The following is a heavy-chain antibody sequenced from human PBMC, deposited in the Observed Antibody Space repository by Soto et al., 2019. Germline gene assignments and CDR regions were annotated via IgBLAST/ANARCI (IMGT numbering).Heavy chain of an antibody. Sequence: QVQLVQSGAEVKKPGASVKVSCKASGYTFTSYDINWVRQATGQGLEWMGWMNPNSGNTGYAQKFQGRVTMTRNTSIITAYMELSSLRSEDTAVYYCARGRAGCSGGSCYYSWFDPWGQGTLVTVSS. CDR3: ARGRAGCSGGSCYYSWFDP. D-gene: IGHD2-15*01. V-gene: IGHV1-8*01. CDR2: MNPNSGNT. J-gene: IGHJ5*02. CDR1: GYTFTSYD.